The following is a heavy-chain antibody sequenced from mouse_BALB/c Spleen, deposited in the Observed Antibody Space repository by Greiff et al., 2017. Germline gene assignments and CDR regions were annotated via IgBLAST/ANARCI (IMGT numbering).Heavy chain of an antibody. V-gene: IGHV5-17*02. CDR1: GFTFSSFG. J-gene: IGHJ4*01. CDR3: ARWLLRMDY. CDR2: ISSGSSTI. Sequence: EVQLVESGGGLVQPGGSRKLSCAASGFTFSSFGMHWVRQAPEKGLEWVAYISSGSSTIYYADTVKGRFTISRDNPKNTLFLQMTSLRSEDTAMYYCARWLLRMDYWGQGTSVTVSS. D-gene: IGHD2-3*01.